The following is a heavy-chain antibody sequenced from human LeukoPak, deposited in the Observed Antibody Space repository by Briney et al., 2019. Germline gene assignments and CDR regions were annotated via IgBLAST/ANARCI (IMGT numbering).Heavy chain of an antibody. CDR2: ISSSGSTI. V-gene: IGHV3-48*03. Sequence: PGGSLRLSCAASGFTYSGYEMNWVRHAPGKGLECVAYISSSGSTIYYADSVKSRFTISRDNAKISPYLQMSSLRAEDTAVYYCAEIGISMIGGVWGKGTTVTIS. CDR1: GFTYSGYE. J-gene: IGHJ6*03. D-gene: IGHD3-10*02. CDR3: AEIGISMIGGV.